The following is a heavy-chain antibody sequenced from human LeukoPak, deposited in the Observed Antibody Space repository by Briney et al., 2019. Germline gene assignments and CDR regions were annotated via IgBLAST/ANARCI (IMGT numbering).Heavy chain of an antibody. CDR1: GGSISSYY. Sequence: SETLSLTCTVSGGSISSYYWSWIRQPPGKGLEWIGYIYYSGSTNYNPSLKSRVTISVDTSKNQFPLKLSSVTAADTAVYYCARRGGDYNGGFYAFDIWGQGTMVTVSS. CDR3: ARRGGDYNGGFYAFDI. CDR2: IYYSGST. V-gene: IGHV4-59*08. D-gene: IGHD4-17*01. J-gene: IGHJ3*02.